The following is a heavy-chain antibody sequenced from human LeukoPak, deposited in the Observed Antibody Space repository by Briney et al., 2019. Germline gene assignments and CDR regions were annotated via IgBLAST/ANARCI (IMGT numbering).Heavy chain of an antibody. V-gene: IGHV4-4*09. J-gene: IGHJ3*02. CDR2: IYTSGST. CDR3: ASKVYYYDSSGYYSAFDI. Sequence: PSETLSLTCTVSGGSISSYYWSWIRQPPGKGLEWIGYIYTSGSTNYNPSLKSRVTISVDTSNNQFSLKLSSVTAADTAVYYCASKVYYYDSSGYYSAFDIWGQGTMVTVSS. D-gene: IGHD3-22*01. CDR1: GGSISSYY.